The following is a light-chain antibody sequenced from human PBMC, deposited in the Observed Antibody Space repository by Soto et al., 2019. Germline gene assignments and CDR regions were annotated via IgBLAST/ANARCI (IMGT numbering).Light chain of an antibody. CDR3: QQRSNWPSWT. CDR2: DAS. V-gene: IGKV3-11*01. Sequence: EIVLTQSPATLSLSPGERATLSCRASQSVSSYFAWYQQKPGQAPRLLIYDASNRATGIPARFSGSGSGTDFPLTISSLEPEDFALYYCQQRSNWPSWTFGQGTKVEIK. J-gene: IGKJ1*01. CDR1: QSVSSY.